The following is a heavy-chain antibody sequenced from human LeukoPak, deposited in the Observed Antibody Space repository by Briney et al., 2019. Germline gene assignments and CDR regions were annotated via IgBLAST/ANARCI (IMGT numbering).Heavy chain of an antibody. Sequence: SETLSLTCSVSGGSISSGGYYWSWIRQHPGKGLEWIGYIYYSGSTYYNPSLKSRVTISVDTSKNQFPLKLSSVTAADTAVYYCSRIAAAGTPPDYWGQGTLVTVSS. CDR2: IYYSGST. J-gene: IGHJ4*02. CDR3: SRIAAAGTPPDY. D-gene: IGHD6-13*01. V-gene: IGHV4-31*03. CDR1: GGSISSGGYY.